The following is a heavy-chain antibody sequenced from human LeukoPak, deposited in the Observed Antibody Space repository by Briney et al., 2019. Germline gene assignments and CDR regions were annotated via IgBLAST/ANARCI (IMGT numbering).Heavy chain of an antibody. CDR2: ISGSGGSA. Sequence: PGGSLRLSCAASGFTFRSYAMSWVRQAPGKGLEWVSAISGSGGSAYYADSVKGRFTISRDNSKNTLYLQMNSMRAEDTAVYYCAKAFPGLRVWGSYPDAFDIWGQGTMVTVSS. CDR1: GFTFRSYA. J-gene: IGHJ3*02. D-gene: IGHD3-16*02. V-gene: IGHV3-23*01. CDR3: AKAFPGLRVWGSYPDAFDI.